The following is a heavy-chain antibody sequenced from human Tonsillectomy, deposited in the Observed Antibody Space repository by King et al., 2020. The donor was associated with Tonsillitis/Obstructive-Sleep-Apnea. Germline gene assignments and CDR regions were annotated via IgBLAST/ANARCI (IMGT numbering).Heavy chain of an antibody. V-gene: IGHV3-53*01. Sequence: VQLVESGGGLIQPGGSLRLSCAASGFTVSSNYMSWVRQAPGKGLEWVSVIYSGGSTYYADSVKGRFTISRDNSKNTLYLQMNSLRAEDTAVYYCARDNSYCSRTSCYSRSDYYYMDVWGKGTTVTVSS. CDR2: IYSGGST. CDR3: ARDNSYCSRTSCYSRSDYYYMDV. CDR1: GFTVSSNY. D-gene: IGHD2-2*01. J-gene: IGHJ6*03.